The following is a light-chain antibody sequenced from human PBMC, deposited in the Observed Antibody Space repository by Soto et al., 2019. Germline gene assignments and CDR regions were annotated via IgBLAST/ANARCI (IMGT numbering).Light chain of an antibody. J-gene: IGLJ2*01. CDR2: GVS. V-gene: IGLV2-14*03. CDR1: SSDVGLYNY. CDR3: SADTSSSTGI. Sequence: QSVLTQPASVSGSPGQSITISCTGTSSDVGLYNYVSWYQHHPGKAPKLMIYGVSSRPSGVSNRFAGSKSGNTASLTISGLHAEDESDYYCSADTSSSTGIFGGGTKLTVL.